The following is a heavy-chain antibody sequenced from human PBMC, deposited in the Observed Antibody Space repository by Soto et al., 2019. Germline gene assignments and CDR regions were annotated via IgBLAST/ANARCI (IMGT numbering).Heavy chain of an antibody. CDR2: INPNSGGT. D-gene: IGHD3-10*01. V-gene: IGHV1-2*04. CDR3: ARGSPNYYGSGTPGQGGRLVYYMDV. CDR1: GYTFTGYY. J-gene: IGHJ6*03. Sequence: ASVKVSCKASGYTFTGYYMHWVRQAPGRGLEWMGWINPNSGGTNYAQKFQGWVTMTRDTSISTAYMELSRLRSEDTAVYYCARGSPNYYGSGTPGQGGRLVYYMDVWGKGTTVTVS.